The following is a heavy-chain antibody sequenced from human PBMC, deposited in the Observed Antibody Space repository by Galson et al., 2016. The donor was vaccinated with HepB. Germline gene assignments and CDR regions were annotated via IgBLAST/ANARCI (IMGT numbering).Heavy chain of an antibody. Sequence: SETLSLTCTVSGGSFRSGDYYWSWIRQPPGKGLEWMGSFHYSGRTDYNPSLRGRVTISADTSKNQFFLKVTSVTVADTAMYFCASPARGTHYGEYFVTWGQGTLVTVSS. CDR3: ASPARGTHYGEYFVT. J-gene: IGHJ4*02. V-gene: IGHV4-39*01. CDR1: GGSFRSGDYY. D-gene: IGHD1-26*01. CDR2: FHYSGRT.